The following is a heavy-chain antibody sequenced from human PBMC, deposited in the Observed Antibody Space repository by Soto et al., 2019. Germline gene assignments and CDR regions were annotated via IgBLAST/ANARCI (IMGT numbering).Heavy chain of an antibody. Sequence: EVQLVESGGGLVQPGGSLKLSCAASGFTFSGAAIHWVCQASGKGLEWVGRIRSKAKDYATAYTESVKGRFTISRDDSKYTAYLQMNSLKTDDTAMYYCSTLGEWGSYSGYWGQGTLVTVSS. CDR2: IRSKAKDYAT. D-gene: IGHD3-16*01. CDR3: STLGEWGSYSGY. CDR1: GFTFSGAA. V-gene: IGHV3-73*02. J-gene: IGHJ4*02.